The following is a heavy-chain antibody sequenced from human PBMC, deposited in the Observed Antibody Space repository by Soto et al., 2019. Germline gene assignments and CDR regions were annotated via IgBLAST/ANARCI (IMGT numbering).Heavy chain of an antibody. V-gene: IGHV4-30-2*01. D-gene: IGHD1-26*01. CDR1: GASITYGNYA. Sequence: QLQLHESGSGLVKPSQTLSLTCTVSGASITYGNYAWSWIRQTPGKGLEWIGYINHLETTFYNPSFESRLTLSIDRAKNQFSLNLNSMSAADRAIYFCARGGGSDSFDYWGQGILVTVSS. CDR2: INHLETT. J-gene: IGHJ4*02. CDR3: ARGGGSDSFDY.